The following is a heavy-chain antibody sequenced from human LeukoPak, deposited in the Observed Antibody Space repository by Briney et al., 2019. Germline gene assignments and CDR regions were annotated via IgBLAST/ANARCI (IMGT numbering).Heavy chain of an antibody. Sequence: GGSLRLSCAASGFSFSRHSMNRVRQAPGKGLEWVSYINSDSRSISYADSVKGRFTISRDNAKNSLYLQMNSLRAEDTAVYYCVREIPSGSYAPDYWGQGTLVTVSS. CDR3: VREIPSGSYAPDY. V-gene: IGHV3-21*01. CDR2: INSDSRSI. CDR1: GFSFSRHS. D-gene: IGHD3-10*01. J-gene: IGHJ4*02.